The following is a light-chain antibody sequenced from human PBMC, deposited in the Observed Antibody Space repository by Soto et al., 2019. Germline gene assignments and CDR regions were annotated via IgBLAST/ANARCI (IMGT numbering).Light chain of an antibody. CDR2: EGT. J-gene: IGLJ3*02. V-gene: IGLV2-23*01. Sequence: QSALTQPASVSGSPGQSITIPCTGTSSDVGGYKFVSWYQKHPGKAPKLTIYEGTKRASGISARFSGSKSGTTASLTISGLQAEDEAEYYYCSYAGDSTLVFGGGTQLTVL. CDR3: CSYAGDSTLV. CDR1: SSDVGGYKF.